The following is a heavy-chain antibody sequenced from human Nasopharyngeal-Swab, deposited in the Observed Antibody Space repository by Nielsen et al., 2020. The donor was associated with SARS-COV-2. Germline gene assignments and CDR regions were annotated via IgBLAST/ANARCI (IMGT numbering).Heavy chain of an antibody. Sequence: SVKVSCKTSGDTFTNSAISWVRQAPGQGLEWMGGIVPALGLPNYAQKFRGRVTISADRSTTTSYLELSSLRSEDTAIYYCAREGEYGAYDAPDYWGQGTRVTVSS. J-gene: IGHJ4*02. V-gene: IGHV1-69*10. D-gene: IGHD5-12*01. CDR2: IVPALGLP. CDR3: AREGEYGAYDAPDY. CDR1: GDTFTNSA.